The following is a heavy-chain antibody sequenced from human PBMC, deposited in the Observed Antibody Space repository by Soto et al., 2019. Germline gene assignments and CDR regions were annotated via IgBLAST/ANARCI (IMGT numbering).Heavy chain of an antibody. CDR3: ARDMRHGEFNYYYYGMDV. J-gene: IGHJ6*02. V-gene: IGHV4-30-4*01. Sequence: SETLSLTCTVSGDSVSSVGFHWAWLRRPPGKGLEWIGYIYNGGSTYYRPSLESRMHMSLDATRNHYSLRLTSVTAADTAVYYCARDMRHGEFNYYYYGMDVWGQGTTVTVS. D-gene: IGHD4-17*01. CDR2: IYNGGST. CDR1: GDSVSSVGFH.